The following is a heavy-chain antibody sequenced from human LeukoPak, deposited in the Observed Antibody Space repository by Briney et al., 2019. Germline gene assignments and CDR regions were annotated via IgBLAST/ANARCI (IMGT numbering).Heavy chain of an antibody. Sequence: SETLSLTCAVYGGSFSSYYWSWIRQPPGKGLEWIGYIYYSGSTYYKPSLKSRVTISVGTSKNQFSLKLSSVTAADTAVYYCARGPARLRYFDWLIPPDYWGQGTLVTVSS. CDR1: GGSFSSYY. D-gene: IGHD3-9*01. CDR2: IYYSGST. CDR3: ARGPARLRYFDWLIPPDY. V-gene: IGHV4-59*01. J-gene: IGHJ4*02.